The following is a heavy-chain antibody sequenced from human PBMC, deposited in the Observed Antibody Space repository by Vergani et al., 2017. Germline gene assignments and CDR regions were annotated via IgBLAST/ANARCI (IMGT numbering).Heavy chain of an antibody. CDR1: GDTFSSYP. V-gene: IGHV1-69*11. CDR3: AGVGDYNINH. CDR2: IIPILNTV. Sequence: QVQLVQSGAEVKKPGSSVKVSCKASGDTFSSYPISWVRQAPGQGLEWVGRIIPILNTVNYAQKFQGRVTIIADESKHTAYMEVSGLTSDDTAVYYCAGVGDYNINHWGQGTLVTVSS. D-gene: IGHD4-17*01. J-gene: IGHJ4*02.